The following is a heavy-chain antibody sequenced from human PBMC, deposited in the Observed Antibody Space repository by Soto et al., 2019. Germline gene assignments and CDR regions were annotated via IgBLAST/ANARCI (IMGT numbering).Heavy chain of an antibody. V-gene: IGHV4-30-4*01. CDR1: GGSISSGDYY. CDR3: ARVAAAEGDYGMDV. J-gene: IGHJ6*02. D-gene: IGHD6-13*01. Sequence: SETLSLTCTVSGGSISSGDYYWSWIRQPPGKGLEWIGYIYYSGSTYYNPSLKSRVTISVDTSKNQFSLKLSSVTAADTAVYYCARVAAAEGDYGMDVWGQGTTVTVS. CDR2: IYYSGST.